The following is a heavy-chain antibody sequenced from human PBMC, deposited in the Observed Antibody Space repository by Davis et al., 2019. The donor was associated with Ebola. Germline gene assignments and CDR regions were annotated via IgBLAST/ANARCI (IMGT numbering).Heavy chain of an antibody. CDR2: ISKTSVYT. J-gene: IGHJ4*02. D-gene: IGHD3-10*01. Sequence: PGGSLRLSCAASGFTSSGFTFSDYDMNWVRQAPGKGLEWVSTISKTSVYTYYAESVKGRFTISRDNAKNSLYLQMNSLRDEDTAVYYCARGLLWFGELSSYYFDYWGQGTLVTVSS. CDR1: GFTSSGFTFSDYD. CDR3: ARGLLWFGELSSYYFDY. V-gene: IGHV3-21*01.